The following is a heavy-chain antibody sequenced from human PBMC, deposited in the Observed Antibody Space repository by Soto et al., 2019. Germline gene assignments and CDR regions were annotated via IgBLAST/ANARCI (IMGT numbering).Heavy chain of an antibody. CDR1: GFTFSNYG. D-gene: IGHD3-22*01. CDR2: IWYDGSKK. Sequence: QVQLVESGGGVVQPGRSLTVSCAAPGFTFSNYGRHWVRQAPDKGLEWVAVIWYDGSKKYYADSVKGRFTISRDDSKKTLYLEMNSLRVDDTAVYYGVRDDSFRDSTGPWGQGTLVTVSS. CDR3: VRDDSFRDSTGP. V-gene: IGHV3-33*01. J-gene: IGHJ5*02.